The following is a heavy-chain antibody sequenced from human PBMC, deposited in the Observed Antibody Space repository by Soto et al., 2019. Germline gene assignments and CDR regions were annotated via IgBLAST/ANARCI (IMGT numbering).Heavy chain of an antibody. J-gene: IGHJ4*02. CDR1: GYSLSAIGVA. V-gene: IGHV2-5*01. CDR3: AHSASVPCCYYFDS. D-gene: IGHD1-26*01. CDR2: LYGNDDR. Sequence: SRPTLVNPTQTLTLTCTFSGYSLSAIGVAVGWIRQPPGKALEWLALLYGNDDRRYSPSLKSRLTITKDTSKNQVVLTMTNMDPADTATYYCAHSASVPCCYYFDSWGQGTMVTVS.